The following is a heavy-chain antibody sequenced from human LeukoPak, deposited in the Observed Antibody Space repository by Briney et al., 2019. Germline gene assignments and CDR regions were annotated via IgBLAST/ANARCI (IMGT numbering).Heavy chain of an antibody. CDR2: IRSRGSTI. V-gene: IGHV3-48*03. Sequence: GGSLRLSCAASGFTFSSYEMNWVRQAPGKGLEWDSYIRSRGSTIYYADSVKGRFTISRDNAKNSLYLQMNSLRAEDTAVYYCARSQTGSSSWYYFDYWGQGTLVTVSS. D-gene: IGHD6-13*01. CDR1: GFTFSSYE. J-gene: IGHJ4*02. CDR3: ARSQTGSSSWYYFDY.